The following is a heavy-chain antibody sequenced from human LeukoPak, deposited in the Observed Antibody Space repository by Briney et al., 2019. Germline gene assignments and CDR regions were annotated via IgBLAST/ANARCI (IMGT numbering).Heavy chain of an antibody. D-gene: IGHD3-22*01. V-gene: IGHV3-11*01. CDR3: ARRLSYYYDSISYYNPYYFDY. J-gene: IGHJ4*02. CDR2: ISSSGTV. CDR1: GFAFSDYY. Sequence: GGSLRLSCAASGFAFSDYYMSWIRQAPGKGLEWLSYISSSGTVFYADSVKGRFTISRDNAKNSLYLLMNSLRAEDTAVYYCARRLSYYYDSISYYNPYYFDYWGQGTLVTVSS.